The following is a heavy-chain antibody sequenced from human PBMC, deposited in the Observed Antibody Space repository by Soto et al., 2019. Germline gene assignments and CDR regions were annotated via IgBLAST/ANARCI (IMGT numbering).Heavy chain of an antibody. Sequence: EASVKVSCKASGGTFSSYAISWVRQAPGQGLEWMGGIIPIFGTANYAQKFQGRVTITADESTSTAYMELSSLRSEDTAVYYCAREDCSGGSCYPSPADYYYGMDVWGQGTTVTVSS. V-gene: IGHV1-69*13. D-gene: IGHD2-15*01. CDR1: GGTFSSYA. CDR3: AREDCSGGSCYPSPADYYYGMDV. J-gene: IGHJ6*02. CDR2: IIPIFGTA.